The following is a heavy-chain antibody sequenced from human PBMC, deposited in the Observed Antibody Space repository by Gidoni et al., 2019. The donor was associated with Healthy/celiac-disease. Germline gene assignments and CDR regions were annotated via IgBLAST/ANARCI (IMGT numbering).Heavy chain of an antibody. Sequence: QVQLVESGGGVVQPGRSLRLSCAASGLTFSSYAMHWVRQAPGKGLEWGAVISYDGSNKDYADSVKGRFTISRDNSKNTLYLQMNSLRAEDTAVYYCAREAVTTSATTFDYWGQGTLVTVSS. CDR2: ISYDGSNK. V-gene: IGHV3-30-3*01. CDR1: GLTFSSYA. CDR3: AREAVTTSATTFDY. D-gene: IGHD4-17*01. J-gene: IGHJ4*02.